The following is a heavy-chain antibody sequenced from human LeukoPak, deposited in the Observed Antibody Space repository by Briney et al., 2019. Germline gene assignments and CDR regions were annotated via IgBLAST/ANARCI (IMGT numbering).Heavy chain of an antibody. D-gene: IGHD6-19*01. Sequence: SETLSLTCTVSGASITSYYWSWIRQPPGKGLEWVGYIYYRGSANYNPSLKSRVTISLDTFKNQFSLNLNSVTAADSALYFCASSLDASGWYFGVYWGQGTLVTVSS. CDR2: IYYRGSA. J-gene: IGHJ4*02. V-gene: IGHV4-59*01. CDR3: ASSLDASGWYFGVY. CDR1: GASITSYY.